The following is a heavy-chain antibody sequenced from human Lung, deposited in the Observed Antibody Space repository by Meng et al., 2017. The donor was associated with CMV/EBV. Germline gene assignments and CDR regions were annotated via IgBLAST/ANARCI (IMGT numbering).Heavy chain of an antibody. D-gene: IGHD1-26*01. CDR3: ARGKQDAWELLAY. V-gene: IGHV4-4*02. CDR1: GVSISSNIR. J-gene: IGHJ4*02. Sequence: GPGLVKPSRTLSLTCGFSGVSISSNIRWTWVRQPPGKGLEWIGDIDDSGSTNYNPSLNSRISISLDKSKNHFSLKVNSVTAADTAVYYCARGKQDAWELLAYWGQGALLTVSS. CDR2: IDDSGST.